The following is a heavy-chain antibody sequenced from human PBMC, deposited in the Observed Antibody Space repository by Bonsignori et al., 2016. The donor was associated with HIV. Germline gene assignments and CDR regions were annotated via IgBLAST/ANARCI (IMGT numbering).Heavy chain of an antibody. CDR2: INPSGGGT. CDR1: GYTFTNYY. D-gene: IGHD3-22*01. J-gene: IGHJ4*02. V-gene: IGHV1-46*01. Sequence: ASVKVSCKTSGYTFTNYYMHWVRQAPGQGLEWMAMINPSGGGTNYAQNFQGRLTVTSDTPTSTVYMELNSLRSEDTAVYFCARDHSHYYDASHFYSDHFDTWGQGSRVTVSS. CDR3: ARDHSHYYDASHFYSDHFDT.